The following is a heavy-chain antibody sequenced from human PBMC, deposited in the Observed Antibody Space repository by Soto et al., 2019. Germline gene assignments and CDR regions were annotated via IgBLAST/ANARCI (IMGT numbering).Heavy chain of an antibody. CDR3: ARLPKGSLVTA. D-gene: IGHD2-21*02. CDR1: GFRFSDHS. Sequence: AQLVESGGGLVYPGGSLRLSCVASGFRFSDHSMNWVRQAPGKGLQWVSYISSSSDDIYYADSVKGRFTVSRDNAKNTLFLQMNSLRDDYSAIYYCARLPKGSLVTAWGQGSRVTVSS. CDR2: ISSSSDDI. J-gene: IGHJ4*01. V-gene: IGHV3-48*02.